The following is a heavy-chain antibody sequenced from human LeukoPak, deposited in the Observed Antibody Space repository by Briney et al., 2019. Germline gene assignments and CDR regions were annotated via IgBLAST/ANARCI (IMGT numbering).Heavy chain of an antibody. CDR2: INHSGST. Sequence: SETLCLTCAVYGGSFSGYFWSWIRQPPGRGLEWIGEINHSGSTNYNSSLKSRVTISVDTSKNQFSLKLSSVTAADTAVYYCARRRVFSADEWPANYGMDVWGQGTTVTVSS. CDR1: GGSFSGYF. CDR3: ARRRVFSADEWPANYGMDV. D-gene: IGHD5-12*01. J-gene: IGHJ6*02. V-gene: IGHV4-34*01.